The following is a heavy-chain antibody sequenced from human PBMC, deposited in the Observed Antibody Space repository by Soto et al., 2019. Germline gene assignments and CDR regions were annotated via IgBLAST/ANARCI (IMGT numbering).Heavy chain of an antibody. CDR3: ARGELLPFDFDY. V-gene: IGHV1-69*13. J-gene: IGHJ4*02. Sequence: SVKVSCKASGGTFSSYAISWVRQAPGQGLEWMGGIIPIFGTANYAQKFQGRVTITAEESTSTAYMELSSLRSEDTAVYYCARGELLPFDFDYWGQGTLVTVSS. CDR2: IIPIFGTA. CDR1: GGTFSSYA. D-gene: IGHD1-26*01.